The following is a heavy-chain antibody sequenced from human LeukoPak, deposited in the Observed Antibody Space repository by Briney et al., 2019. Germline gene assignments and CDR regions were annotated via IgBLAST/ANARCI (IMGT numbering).Heavy chain of an antibody. D-gene: IGHD6-19*01. CDR1: GYTFTAYY. CDR3: ARGSGWTAVDYYYGMDV. V-gene: IGHV1-2*02. CDR2: INPNSGAT. J-gene: IGHJ6*02. Sequence: ASVKVSCKPSGYTFTAYYIHWVRQAPGQGLEWMGWINPNSGATNYAQKFQGRVTMTRDTSITTAYMELSSLRSEDTAVYYCARGSGWTAVDYYYGMDVWGQGTTVTVSS.